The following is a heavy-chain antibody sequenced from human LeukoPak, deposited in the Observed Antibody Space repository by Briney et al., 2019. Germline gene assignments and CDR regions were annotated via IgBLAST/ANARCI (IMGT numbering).Heavy chain of an antibody. J-gene: IGHJ5*02. CDR2: ISTYNGNT. CDR3: ARDKTSSSWYGDWFDP. CDR1: GYTFTSYG. Sequence: ASVKVSCKASGYTFTSYGISWVRQAPGQGLEWLGWISTYNGNTHYAQKLQGRVTMTTDTSTTTAYMELRSLRSDDTAVYYCARDKTSSSWYGDWFDPWGQGTLVTVSS. V-gene: IGHV1-18*01. D-gene: IGHD6-13*01.